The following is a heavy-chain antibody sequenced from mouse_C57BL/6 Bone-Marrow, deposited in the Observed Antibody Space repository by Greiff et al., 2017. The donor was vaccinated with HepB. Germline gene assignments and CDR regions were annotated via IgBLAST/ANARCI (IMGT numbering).Heavy chain of an antibody. CDR2: ISDGGSYT. Sequence: EVMLVESGGGLVKPGGSLKLSCAASGFTFSSYAMSWVRQTPDKRLEWVATISDGGSYTYYPDNVKGRFTISRDNAKNNLYLQMSHLKSEDTAMYYCARSGFPAYWGQGTTLTVSS. CDR3: ARSGFPAY. J-gene: IGHJ2*01. CDR1: GFTFSSYA. V-gene: IGHV5-4*03.